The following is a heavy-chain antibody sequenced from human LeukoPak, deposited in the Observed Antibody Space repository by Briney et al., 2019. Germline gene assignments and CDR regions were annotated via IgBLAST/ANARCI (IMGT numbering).Heavy chain of an antibody. J-gene: IGHJ4*02. D-gene: IGHD3-3*01. CDR2: ISYDGSNK. V-gene: IGHV3-30-3*01. Sequence: GGSLRLSCAASGFTFSSYAMHWVRQAPGKGLEWVAVISYDGSNKYYADSVKGRFTISRDNSKNTLYLQMNSLRAEDTAVYYCARDLDFGVVIMMLGYWGQGTLVTVSS. CDR1: GFTFSSYA. CDR3: ARDLDFGVVIMMLGY.